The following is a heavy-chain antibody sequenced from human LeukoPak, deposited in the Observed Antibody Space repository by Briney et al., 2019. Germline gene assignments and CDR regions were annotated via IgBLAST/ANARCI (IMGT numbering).Heavy chain of an antibody. CDR1: GFTFSTSS. D-gene: IGHD2-2*01. CDR2: VSSSSGTI. Sequence: GGSLRLSCVASGFTFSTSSMNWVRQAPGKGLEWISYVSSSSGTIYYADSAKGRFTISRDNARNSLYLQMSSLRAEDTAVYYCAGLLVCSTTSCYGVDYWGQGTLVTVSS. CDR3: AGLLVCSTTSCYGVDY. V-gene: IGHV3-48*01. J-gene: IGHJ4*02.